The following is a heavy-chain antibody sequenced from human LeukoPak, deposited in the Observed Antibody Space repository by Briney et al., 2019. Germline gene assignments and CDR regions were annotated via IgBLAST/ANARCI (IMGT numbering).Heavy chain of an antibody. CDR2: IIPISGTT. Sequence: SVKVSCKASGYTFTGYYMHWVRQAPGQGLEWMGKIIPISGTTNYAQKFQGRVTFTADESTSTAYMELSSLRSEDTALYYCARKLRLGGNWFDPWGQGTLVTVSS. V-gene: IGHV1-69*13. J-gene: IGHJ5*02. CDR1: GYTFTGYY. CDR3: ARKLRLGGNWFDP. D-gene: IGHD1-26*01.